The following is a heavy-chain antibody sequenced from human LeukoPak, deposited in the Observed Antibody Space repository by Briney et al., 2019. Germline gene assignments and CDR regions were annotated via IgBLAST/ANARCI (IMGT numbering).Heavy chain of an antibody. CDR3: TRQVDYGDYRYDY. CDR1: GFTFSGSA. D-gene: IGHD4-17*01. V-gene: IGHV3-73*01. Sequence: GGSLKLSCAASGFTFSGSAMHWVRQAYGKGLEWVGRIRSKANSYATAYAASVKGRFTISRDDSKNTAYLQMNSLKTEDTAVYYCTRQVDYGDYRYDYWGQGTLVTVS. CDR2: IRSKANSYAT. J-gene: IGHJ4*02.